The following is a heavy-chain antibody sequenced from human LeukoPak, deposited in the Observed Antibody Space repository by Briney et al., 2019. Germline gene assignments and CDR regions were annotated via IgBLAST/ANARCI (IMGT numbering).Heavy chain of an antibody. Sequence: ASVRVSCKASGYTCTSYYMHWVRQAPGQGLEWMGIINPSGGSTSYAQKFQGRVTMTRDTSTSTVYMELSSLRSEDTAVYYCARAITMIVVVPVHWGQGTLVTVSS. CDR2: INPSGGST. J-gene: IGHJ4*02. D-gene: IGHD3-22*01. CDR1: GYTCTSYY. CDR3: ARAITMIVVVPVH. V-gene: IGHV1-46*01.